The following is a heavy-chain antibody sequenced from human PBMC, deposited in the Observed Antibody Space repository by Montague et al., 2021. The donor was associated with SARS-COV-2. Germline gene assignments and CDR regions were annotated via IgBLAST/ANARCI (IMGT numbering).Heavy chain of an antibody. V-gene: IGHV4-31*03. Sequence: TLSLTCTVSGGSISSGGYYWSWIRQHPGKGLEWIGYIYYSGSTYYNPSLKSRVTISVDTSKNQFSLKLSSVTAADTAVYYCARRGYSGHDYHLLVDYWGQGTLVTVSS. CDR2: IYYSGST. J-gene: IGHJ4*02. D-gene: IGHD5-12*01. CDR3: ARRGYSGHDYHLLVDY. CDR1: GGSISSGGYY.